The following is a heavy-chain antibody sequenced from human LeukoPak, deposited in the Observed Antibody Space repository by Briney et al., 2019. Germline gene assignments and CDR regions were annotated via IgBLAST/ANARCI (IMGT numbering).Heavy chain of an antibody. V-gene: IGHV1-2*02. CDR2: IKPQTGGT. CDR1: GHTFGDSY. J-gene: IGHJ4*02. D-gene: IGHD2-21*02. Sequence: GSSVKVSCKTSGHTFGDSYVPCVRQAPGPGREWMGWIKPQTGGTDYAQKFHDRVTLTTDTTTNTVHMDLTVLRYDDTAIYFCGRRRFRGDGDFNYWGQGTLVTVSS. CDR3: GRRRFRGDGDFNY.